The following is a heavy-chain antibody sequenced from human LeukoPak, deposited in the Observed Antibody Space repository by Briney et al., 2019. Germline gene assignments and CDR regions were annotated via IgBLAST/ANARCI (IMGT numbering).Heavy chain of an antibody. CDR3: ATSIAVAGPIVDY. D-gene: IGHD6-19*01. Sequence: GALRLSCAASGFTFSNYNMNWVRQAPGKGLGWVSSISSSSSYITYADSVKGRFTISRDNAKNSLYLQMNSLRAEDTAVYYCATSIAVAGPIVDYWGQGTLVTVSS. J-gene: IGHJ4*02. CDR2: ISSSSSYI. CDR1: GFTFSNYN. V-gene: IGHV3-21*01.